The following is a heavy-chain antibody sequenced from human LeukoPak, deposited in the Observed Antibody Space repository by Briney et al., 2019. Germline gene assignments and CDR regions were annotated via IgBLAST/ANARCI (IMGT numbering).Heavy chain of an antibody. CDR1: GFTFNTYW. Sequence: GGSLRLSCAASGFTFNTYWMHWVRQVPGKGLVWVSRIKTDGSITKSADSVKGRFIISRDNAKNTLYLQMNSLRAEYTAVYYCARGGDGSIYGLVYWGQGTLVTVSS. J-gene: IGHJ4*02. CDR3: ARGGDGSIYGLVY. V-gene: IGHV3-74*03. CDR2: IKTDGSIT. D-gene: IGHD5-18*01.